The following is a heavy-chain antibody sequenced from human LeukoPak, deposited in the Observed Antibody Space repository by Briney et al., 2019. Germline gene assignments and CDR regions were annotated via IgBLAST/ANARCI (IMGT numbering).Heavy chain of an antibody. D-gene: IGHD6-6*01. CDR3: ARDSEYSRNFDY. Sequence: GRSLGLSCAASGFTFDDYAMHWVRQAPGKGLEWVSYISSSGSTIYYADSVKGRFTISRDNAKNSLYLQMNSLRAEDTAVYYCARDSEYSRNFDYWGQGTLVTVSS. CDR2: ISSSGSTI. CDR1: GFTFDDYA. V-gene: IGHV3-11*04. J-gene: IGHJ4*02.